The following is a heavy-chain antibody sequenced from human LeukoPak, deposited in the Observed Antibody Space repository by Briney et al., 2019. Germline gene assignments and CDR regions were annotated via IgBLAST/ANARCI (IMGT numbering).Heavy chain of an antibody. J-gene: IGHJ4*02. V-gene: IGHV3-30*03. CDR3: ARSFFQWNYGSCLDS. D-gene: IGHD1-7*01. CDR2: IAHDGSNK. Sequence: GRSLRLSCAASGFSFSNYVMQWVRQVPGKGLEWVALIAHDGSNKYYADSVKGRFTISRDNSRSILYLQMNSLRPEDTAVYSCARSFFQWNYGSCLDSWGQGTLVTVSS. CDR1: GFSFSNYV.